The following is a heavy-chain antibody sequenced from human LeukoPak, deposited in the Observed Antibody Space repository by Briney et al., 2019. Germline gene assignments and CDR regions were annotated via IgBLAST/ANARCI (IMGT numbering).Heavy chain of an antibody. CDR1: GGTFSSYA. CDR2: IIPIFGTA. J-gene: IGHJ4*02. V-gene: IGHV1-69*13. Sequence: AASVKVSCKASGGTFSSYAISWVRQAPGQGLEWMGGIIPIFGTANYAQKFQSRVTITADESTSTAYMELSSLRSEDTAVYYCARANSGSYYYGYWGQGTLVTVSS. D-gene: IGHD1-26*01. CDR3: ARANSGSYYYGY.